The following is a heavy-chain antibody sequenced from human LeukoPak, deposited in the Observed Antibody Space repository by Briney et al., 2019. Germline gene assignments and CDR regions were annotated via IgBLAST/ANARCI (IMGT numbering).Heavy chain of an antibody. CDR1: GYTFTSYD. D-gene: IGHD3-22*01. CDR3: ATSQSSGYDEY. Sequence: ASVKVSCKASGYTFTSYDINWVRQATGQGLEWMGWMNPNRGNTNYAQKLQGRVTLTMNTSISTAYMELRSLRSEDRAVYYCATSQSSGYDEYWGQGTLVTVSS. J-gene: IGHJ4*02. V-gene: IGHV1-8*03. CDR2: MNPNRGNT.